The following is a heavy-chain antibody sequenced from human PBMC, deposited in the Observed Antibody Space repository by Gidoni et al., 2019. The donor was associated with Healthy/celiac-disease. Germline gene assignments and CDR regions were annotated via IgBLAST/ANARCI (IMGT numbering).Heavy chain of an antibody. CDR1: GGSISSSSYY. CDR3: ATCPVSTVTTWVAGSSGWYFDL. Sequence: QLQLQESGPGLVKPSETLSLTCTVSGGSISSSSYYWGWIRQPPGKGLGWIGSIYYSGSTYYNPSLKSRVTISVDTSKNQFSLKLSSVTAADTAVYYCATCPVSTVTTWVAGSSGWYFDLWGRGTLVTVSS. J-gene: IGHJ2*01. V-gene: IGHV4-39*01. CDR2: IYYSGST. D-gene: IGHD4-17*01.